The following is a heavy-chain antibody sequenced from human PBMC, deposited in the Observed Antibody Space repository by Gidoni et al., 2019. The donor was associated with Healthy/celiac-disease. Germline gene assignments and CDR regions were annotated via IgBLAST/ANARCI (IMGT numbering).Heavy chain of an antibody. Sequence: QVQLVESGGGVVQPGRSLRLSFAAPGFTFSSYGMHWVRQAPGKGLEWVAVIWYDGSNKYYADSVKGRFTISRDNSKNTLYLQMNSLRAEDTAVYYCARGHTWISAYYFDYWGQGTLVTVSS. CDR2: IWYDGSNK. CDR1: GFTFSSYG. CDR3: ARGHTWISAYYFDY. V-gene: IGHV3-33*01. D-gene: IGHD5-12*01. J-gene: IGHJ4*02.